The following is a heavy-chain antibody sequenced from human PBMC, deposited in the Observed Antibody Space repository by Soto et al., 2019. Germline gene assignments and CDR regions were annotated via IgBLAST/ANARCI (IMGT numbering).Heavy chain of an antibody. CDR2: IYPGGSDT. V-gene: IGHV5-51*01. J-gene: IGHJ6*02. CDR3: ARHGPRVYYDNSDYYYYGMDV. Sequence: GESLKTSCKGSGYSFTIYWIGWVRQMPGKGLEWMGIIYPGGSDTRYSPSFQGQVTISADKSISTAYLQWSSLKASDTAMYYCARHGPRVYYDNSDYYYYGMDVWGQGTTVTVSS. D-gene: IGHD3-22*01. CDR1: GYSFTIYW.